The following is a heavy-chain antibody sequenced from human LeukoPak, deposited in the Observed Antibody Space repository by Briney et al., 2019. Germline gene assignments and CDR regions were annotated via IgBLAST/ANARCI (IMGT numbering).Heavy chain of an antibody. D-gene: IGHD3-22*01. CDR2: ISGSSGII. CDR1: GFTFSSYA. CDR3: ARDHKREDYYDSSGYYPY. J-gene: IGHJ4*02. V-gene: IGHV3-48*01. Sequence: QTGGSLRLSCAASGFTFSSYAMNWVRQAPGKGLEWVSYISGSSGIIDYADSVRGRFTISRDNAKNSLYLQMNSLRAEDTAVYYCARDHKREDYYDSSGYYPYWGQGTLVTVSS.